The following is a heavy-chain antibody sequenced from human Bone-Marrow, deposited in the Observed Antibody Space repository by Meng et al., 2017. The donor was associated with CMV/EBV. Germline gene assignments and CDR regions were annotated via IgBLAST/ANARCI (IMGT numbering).Heavy chain of an antibody. Sequence: ASVKVSCKASGYTFITYYIHWVRQAPGQGLKWMGRINPDGGTTTYAQKFQGGVTLTSDTSTSTVYMELRILRSEDTAVYYCARDLVGYNSFDVWGQGTMVTVSS. V-gene: IGHV1-46*01. CDR3: ARDLVGYNSFDV. CDR2: INPDGGTT. D-gene: IGHD5-24*01. CDR1: GYTFITYY. J-gene: IGHJ3*01.